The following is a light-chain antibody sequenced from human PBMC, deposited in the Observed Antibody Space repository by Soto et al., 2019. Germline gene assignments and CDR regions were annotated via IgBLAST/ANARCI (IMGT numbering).Light chain of an antibody. Sequence: EIVLPQSPGPLSLSPGERTTLSCRASQSVSSSYLAWYQQKPGQAPRLLIYGASSRANGIPDRCSGSGSGTDFTLTISRLEPEDFAVYYGQQYGSSPTLYTFGQGTKLESK. V-gene: IGKV3-20*01. CDR1: QSVSSSY. CDR2: GAS. J-gene: IGKJ2*01. CDR3: QQYGSSPTLYT.